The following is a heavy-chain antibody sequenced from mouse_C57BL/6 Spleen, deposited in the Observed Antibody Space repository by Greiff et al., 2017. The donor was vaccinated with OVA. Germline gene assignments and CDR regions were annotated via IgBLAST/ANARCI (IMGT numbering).Heavy chain of an antibody. Sequence: QVQLKQSGAELVRPGTSVKVSCKASGYAFTNYLIAWVKQRPGQGLEWIGVINPGSGGTNYNEKFKGKATLTADKSSSTAYMQLSSLTSEDSAVYFCARPFYYGNAWFAYWGQGTLVTVSA. CDR3: ARPFYYGNAWFAY. CDR1: GYAFTNYL. CDR2: INPGSGGT. J-gene: IGHJ3*01. V-gene: IGHV1-54*01. D-gene: IGHD2-1*01.